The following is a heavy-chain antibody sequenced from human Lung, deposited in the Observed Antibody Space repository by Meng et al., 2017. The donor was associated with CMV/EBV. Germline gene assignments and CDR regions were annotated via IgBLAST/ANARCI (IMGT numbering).Heavy chain of an antibody. CDR3: ARGADTPMVLPPDF. CDR2: IYGSGTT. J-gene: IGHJ4*02. D-gene: IGHD5-18*01. V-gene: IGHV3-66*02. Sequence: ESXKISXAASGFTVSRNYMGWVRQAPGKGLEWVSVIYGSGTTNYPDFVKGRFTIYRDNSRNTVYLQMNSLRAEDTAVYFCARGADTPMVLPPDFGGQGAXVTVSS. CDR1: GFTVSRNY.